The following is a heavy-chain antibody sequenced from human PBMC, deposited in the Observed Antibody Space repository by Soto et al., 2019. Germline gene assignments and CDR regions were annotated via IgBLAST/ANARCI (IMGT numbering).Heavy chain of an antibody. D-gene: IGHD6-6*01. CDR2: IIGRGGST. CDR1: GFTFTTYA. CDR3: AKKWDTTFSSSSH. J-gene: IGHJ4*02. Sequence: EVQLLESGGGLVQPGGSLRLSCAASGFTFTTYAMTWVRQAPGKGLEWVSAIIGRGGSTYYADSVKGRFTISRDNSKNTLFLQMNSLSAKDTAVYYCAKKWDTTFSSSSHWGQGTLVTVSS. V-gene: IGHV3-23*01.